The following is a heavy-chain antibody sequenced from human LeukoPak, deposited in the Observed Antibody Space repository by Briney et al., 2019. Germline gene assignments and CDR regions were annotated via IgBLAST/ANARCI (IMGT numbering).Heavy chain of an antibody. CDR3: AGIAVAGGY. D-gene: IGHD6-19*01. V-gene: IGHV4-39*01. CDR1: GGSVSSNNHY. CDR2: IYYSGST. J-gene: IGHJ4*02. Sequence: PSQTLSLTCSVSGGSVSSNNHYWGWIRQPPGKGLEWIGSIYYSGSTYYNPSLKSRVTISVDTSKNQFSLKLSSVTAADTAVYYCAGIAVAGGYWGQGTLVTVSS.